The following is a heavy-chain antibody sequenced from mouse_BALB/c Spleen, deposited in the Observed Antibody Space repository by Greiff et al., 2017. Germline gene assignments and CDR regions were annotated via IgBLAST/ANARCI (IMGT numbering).Heavy chain of an antibody. CDR1: GYTFTSYW. J-gene: IGHJ4*01. V-gene: IGHV1-87*01. CDR3: ARQGNYVPYAMDY. Sequence: QVQLKESGAELARPGASVKLSCKASGYTFTSYWMQWVKQRPGQGLEWIGAIYPGDGDTRYTQKFKGKATLTADKSSSTAYMQLSSLASEDSAVYYCARQGNYVPYAMDYWGQGTSVTVSS. CDR2: IYPGDGDT. D-gene: IGHD2-1*01.